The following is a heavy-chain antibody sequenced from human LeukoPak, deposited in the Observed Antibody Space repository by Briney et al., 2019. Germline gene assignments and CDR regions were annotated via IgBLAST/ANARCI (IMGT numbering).Heavy chain of an antibody. J-gene: IGHJ4*02. CDR1: GFTVSSNY. CDR2: IYSGGST. D-gene: IGHD1-26*01. V-gene: IGHV3-53*01. CDR3: ASSRGSYYYFDY. Sequence: GGSLRLSCAASGFTVSSNYMSWVRQAPGKGLEWVSVIYSGGSTYYADSVKGRSTISRDNSKNTLYLQMNSLRAEDTAVYYCASSRGSYYYFDYWGQGILVTVSS.